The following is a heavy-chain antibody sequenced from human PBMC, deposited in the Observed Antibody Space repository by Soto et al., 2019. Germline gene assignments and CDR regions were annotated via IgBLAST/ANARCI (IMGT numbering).Heavy chain of an antibody. V-gene: IGHV1-18*01. J-gene: IGHJ1*01. D-gene: IGHD1-1*01. CDR1: GYNFFDYG. CDR2: VSPKSGNT. CDR3: ARGRTVSSIGPLLV. Sequence: QIQLVQSGAEVKKPGASVKVSCKASGYNFFDYGVSLVRQAPGQGLEWMGWVSPKSGNTDYARKVQGRVTMTTDISTSTAYMELRGLISDDTGVYYCARGRTVSSIGPLLVWGQGTLVSVSS.